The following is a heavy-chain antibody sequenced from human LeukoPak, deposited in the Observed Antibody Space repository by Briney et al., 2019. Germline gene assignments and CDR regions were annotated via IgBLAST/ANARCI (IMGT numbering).Heavy chain of an antibody. CDR1: GGSINSYY. D-gene: IGHD2-15*01. CDR2: IYTSGTT. Sequence: SETLSLTCTVSGGSINSYYWSWIRQPAGKGLEWIGRIYTSGTTNYNPSLKSRVTMSVDTSKNHFSLQLRSVTAADTAVYYCARGRQVAGLDYWGQGTLVTVSS. V-gene: IGHV4-4*07. CDR3: ARGRQVAGLDY. J-gene: IGHJ4*02.